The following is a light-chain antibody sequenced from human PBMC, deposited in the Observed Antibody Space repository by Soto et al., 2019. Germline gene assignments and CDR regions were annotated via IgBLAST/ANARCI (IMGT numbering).Light chain of an antibody. V-gene: IGLV2-14*01. J-gene: IGLJ2*01. CDR1: TNDIAAYDY. Sequence: QSVLTQPASVSGSPGQSITISCTGTTNDIAAYDYVSWYQQHPGKAPKLMIYEVTHRPSGVSIRFSGSKSGDTASLTISGLQPEDEADYYCASYNRGTTPVAFGGGTKLTVL. CDR2: EVT. CDR3: ASYNRGTTPVA.